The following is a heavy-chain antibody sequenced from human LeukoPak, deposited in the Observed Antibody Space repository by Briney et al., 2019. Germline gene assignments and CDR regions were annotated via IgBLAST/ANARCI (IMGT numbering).Heavy chain of an antibody. CDR2: INPNSGGT. CDR3: ARGVVVAATSDGWFDP. Sequence: ASVKVSCKASGYTFTGYYMHWVRRAPGQGLEWMGWINPNSGGTNYAQKFQGRVTMTRDTSISTAYMELSRLRSDDTAVYYCARGVVVAATSDGWFDPWGQGTLVTVSS. CDR1: GYTFTGYY. D-gene: IGHD2-15*01. J-gene: IGHJ5*02. V-gene: IGHV1-2*02.